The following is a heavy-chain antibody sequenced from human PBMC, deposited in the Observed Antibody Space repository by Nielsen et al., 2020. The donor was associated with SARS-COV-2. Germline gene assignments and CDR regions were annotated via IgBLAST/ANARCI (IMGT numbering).Heavy chain of an antibody. D-gene: IGHD6-19*01. J-gene: IGHJ3*02. CDR2: INSDGSST. CDR3: ARGYSSGWYWDAFDI. V-gene: IGHV3-74*01. Sequence: GGSLRLSCAASGFTFSRHWMHWVRQAPGKGLVWVSRINSDGSSTTYADSVKGRFTISRDYAKNTLYLQMNSLRAEDTAVYYCARGYSSGWYWDAFDIWGQGTMVTVSS. CDR1: GFTFSRHW.